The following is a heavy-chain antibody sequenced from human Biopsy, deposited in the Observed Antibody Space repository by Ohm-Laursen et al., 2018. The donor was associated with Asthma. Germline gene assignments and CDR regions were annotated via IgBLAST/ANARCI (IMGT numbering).Heavy chain of an antibody. D-gene: IGHD5-12*01. Sequence: SLRLSCAASGFMLRSFGMHWVRQAPGKGLEWVAVISYDGNHKFYEDSVKGRFTISRDNSKNTLYLQMNSLRTEDTAVYYCAKRRGYSGHDNDYWGQGTLVIVSS. V-gene: IGHV3-30*18. J-gene: IGHJ4*02. CDR1: GFMLRSFG. CDR3: AKRRGYSGHDNDY. CDR2: ISYDGNHK.